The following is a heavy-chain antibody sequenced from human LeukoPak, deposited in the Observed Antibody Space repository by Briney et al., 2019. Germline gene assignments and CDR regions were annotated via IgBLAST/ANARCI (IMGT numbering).Heavy chain of an antibody. CDR1: GGTFSSYA. J-gene: IGHJ4*02. CDR3: ASTYGSGSYADE. Sequence: SVKVSCKASGGTFSSYAISWVRQAPGQGLEWMGRIIPILGIANYAQKFQGRVTITADKSTSTAYMELSSLRSEDTAVYCCASTYGSGSYADEWGQGTLVTVSS. D-gene: IGHD3-10*01. CDR2: IIPILGIA. V-gene: IGHV1-69*04.